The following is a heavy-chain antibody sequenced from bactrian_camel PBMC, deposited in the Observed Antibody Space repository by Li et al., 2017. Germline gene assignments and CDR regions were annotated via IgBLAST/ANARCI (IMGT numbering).Heavy chain of an antibody. J-gene: IGHJ4*01. CDR2: IYTGSGAT. Sequence: DVQLVESGGGSVQVGGSLRLSCAVPRSLYANECMGWFRQAPGKEREGVASIYTGSGATYYPDSVKGRFRISRDDAKSTVYLQLNALAPEDTATYFCAAGSQLCPSLAPRSYTYWGQGTQVTVS. V-gene: IGHV3S36*01. CDR3: AAGSQLCPSLAPRSYTY. CDR1: RSLYANEC.